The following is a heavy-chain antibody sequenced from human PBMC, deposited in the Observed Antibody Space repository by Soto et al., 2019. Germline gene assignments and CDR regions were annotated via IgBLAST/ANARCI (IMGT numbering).Heavy chain of an antibody. Sequence: QVQLQESGPGLVKPSETLSLTCTVSGGSISSYYWSWIRQPPGKGLEWIGYIYYSGSTNYNPSLXRXVXIAXDTSKNQFSLKLSSVTAADTAVYYCARRYGSCFDYWGQGTLVTVSS. V-gene: IGHV4-59*08. CDR2: IYYSGST. CDR3: ARRYGSCFDY. D-gene: IGHD5-18*01. CDR1: GGSISSYY. J-gene: IGHJ4*02.